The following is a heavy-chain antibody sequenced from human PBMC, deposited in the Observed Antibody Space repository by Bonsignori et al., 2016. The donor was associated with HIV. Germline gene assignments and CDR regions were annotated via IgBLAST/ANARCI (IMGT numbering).Heavy chain of an antibody. D-gene: IGHD1-26*01. Sequence: SLKISCAASGFTFDDYGMHWVRQVPGEGLEWVAGISSNSGNIGYGDSVKGRFTISRDNAKNSLYLQMNSLRAEDTALYYCAKGVKATTRGYAFDIWGPRVTGHRLL. CDR3: AKGVKATTRGYAFDI. V-gene: IGHV3-9*01. CDR1: GFTFDDYG. J-gene: IGHJ3*02. CDR2: ISSNSGNI.